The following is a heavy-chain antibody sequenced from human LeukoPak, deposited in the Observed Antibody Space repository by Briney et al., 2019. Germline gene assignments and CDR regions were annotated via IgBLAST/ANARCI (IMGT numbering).Heavy chain of an antibody. J-gene: IGHJ2*01. CDR3: ARDQDDYGDYWYFDL. D-gene: IGHD4-17*01. V-gene: IGHV3-30*03. CDR2: ISYDGSNK. CDR1: GFTFSSYG. Sequence: GRSLRLSCAASGFTFSSYGMHWVRQAPGKGLEWVAVISYDGSNKYYADSVKGRFTISRDNSKNTLYLQMNSLRAEDTAVYYCARDQDDYGDYWYFDLWGRGTLVTVSS.